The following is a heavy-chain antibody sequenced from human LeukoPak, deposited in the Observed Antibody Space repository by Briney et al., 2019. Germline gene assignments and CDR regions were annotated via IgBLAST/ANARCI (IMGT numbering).Heavy chain of an antibody. J-gene: IGHJ5*02. V-gene: IGHV1-2*02. D-gene: IGHD2-8*01. Sequence: ASVKVSCKASGYTFTGYYMHWVRQAPGQGLEWMGWINPNSGGTNYAQKFKGRVTMTTDTSLNTIYMELRSLRLDDTAVYFCARGSFLGTSSWFDPWGQGTLVTVSS. CDR2: INPNSGGT. CDR3: ARGSFLGTSSWFDP. CDR1: GYTFTGYY.